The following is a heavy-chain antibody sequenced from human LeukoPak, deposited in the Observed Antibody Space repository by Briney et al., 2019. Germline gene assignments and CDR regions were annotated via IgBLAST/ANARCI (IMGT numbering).Heavy chain of an antibody. CDR1: GYTFTGYY. D-gene: IGHD3-3*01. CDR2: INSNSGGT. V-gene: IGHV1-2*02. CDR3: ARDEEWQISGAFDY. Sequence: ASVKVSCKASGYTFTGYYMHWVRQAPGQGLEWMGWINSNSGGTNYAQKFQGRVTMTRDTSISTAYMELSRLRSDDTAVYYCARDEEWQISGAFDYWGQGTLVTVSS. J-gene: IGHJ4*02.